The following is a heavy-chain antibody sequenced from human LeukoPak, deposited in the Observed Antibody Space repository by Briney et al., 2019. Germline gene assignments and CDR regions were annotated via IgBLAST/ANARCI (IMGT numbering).Heavy chain of an antibody. Sequence: SVKVSCKASGGTFSSYAISWVRQAPGQGLEWMGRIIPIFCTANYAQKFQGRVTITTDESTSTAYMELSSLRSEDTAVYYCARDPVVVAAWYAFDIWGQGTMVTVSS. CDR3: ARDPVVVAAWYAFDI. CDR2: IIPIFCTA. J-gene: IGHJ3*02. V-gene: IGHV1-69*05. D-gene: IGHD2-15*01. CDR1: GGTFSSYA.